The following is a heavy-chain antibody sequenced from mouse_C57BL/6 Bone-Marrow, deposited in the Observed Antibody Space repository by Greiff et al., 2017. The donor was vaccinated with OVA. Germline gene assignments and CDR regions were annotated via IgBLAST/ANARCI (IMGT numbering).Heavy chain of an antibody. V-gene: IGHV2-2*01. CDR2: IWSGGST. CDR1: GFSLTSYG. Sequence: QVQLQQSGPGLVQPSQSLSITCTVSGFSLTSYGVHWVRQSPGKGLEWLGVIWSGGSTDYNAAFISRLSISKDNSKSQVFFKMNSLQADDTAIYYCASYYSKGAWFAYWGQGTLVTVSA. CDR3: ASYYSKGAWFAY. J-gene: IGHJ3*01. D-gene: IGHD2-5*01.